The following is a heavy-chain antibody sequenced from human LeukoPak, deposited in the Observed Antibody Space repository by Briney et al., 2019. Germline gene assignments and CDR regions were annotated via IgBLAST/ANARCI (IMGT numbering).Heavy chain of an antibody. V-gene: IGHV4-30-2*01. CDR1: GGSISSGGYS. Sequence: MSSQTLSLTCAVSGGSISSGGYSWSWIRQPPGKGLEWIGYIYHSGSTYYNPSLKSRVTISVDRSKNQFSLKLSSVTAADTAVYYCARAPPDYGMDVWGQGTTVTVSS. CDR2: IYHSGST. J-gene: IGHJ6*02. CDR3: ARAPPDYGMDV.